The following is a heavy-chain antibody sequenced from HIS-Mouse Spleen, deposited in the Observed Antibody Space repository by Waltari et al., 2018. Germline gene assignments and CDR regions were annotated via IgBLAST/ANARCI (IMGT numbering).Heavy chain of an antibody. V-gene: IGHV4-39*07. CDR3: AREIPYSSSWYDWYFDL. D-gene: IGHD6-13*01. Sequence: QLQLQESGPGLVKPSETLSLTCTVSGGSISSSSYYWGWIRQPPGKGLEWIGSIYYSGSTYYNPALKSGVTRSVDTAKNQFSLKLSSGTAADTAVYYCAREIPYSSSWYDWYFDLWGRGTLVTVSS. CDR1: GGSISSSSYY. J-gene: IGHJ2*01. CDR2: IYYSGST.